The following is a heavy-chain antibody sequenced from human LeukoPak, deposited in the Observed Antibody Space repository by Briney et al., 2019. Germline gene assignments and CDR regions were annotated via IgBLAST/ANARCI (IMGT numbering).Heavy chain of an antibody. CDR2: IYYSGST. D-gene: IGHD6-19*01. CDR3: AREGPPAVAGRGLYFQH. Sequence: SETLSLTCTVSGGSISSSSYYWGWIRQPPGKGLEWIGSIYYSGSTYYNPSLKSRVTISVDTSKNQFSLKLSSVTAADTAVYYCAREGPPAVAGRGLYFQHWGQGTLVTVSS. J-gene: IGHJ1*01. V-gene: IGHV4-39*07. CDR1: GGSISSSSYY.